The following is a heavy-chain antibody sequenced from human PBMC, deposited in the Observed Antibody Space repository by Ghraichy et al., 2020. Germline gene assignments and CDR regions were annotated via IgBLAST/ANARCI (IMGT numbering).Heavy chain of an antibody. CDR2: IYYSGST. D-gene: IGHD6-19*01. CDR3: ARLLLGEYSSGLYYFDY. Sequence: SETLSLTCSVSGRSISSGSYYWGWIRQHPGKGLAWIGSIYYSGSTYYNPSLKSRVTISVDTSKNQFSLKLSSVTAADTAVYYCARLLLGEYSSGLYYFDYWGQGTLVTVSS. CDR1: GRSISSGSYY. V-gene: IGHV4-39*01. J-gene: IGHJ4*02.